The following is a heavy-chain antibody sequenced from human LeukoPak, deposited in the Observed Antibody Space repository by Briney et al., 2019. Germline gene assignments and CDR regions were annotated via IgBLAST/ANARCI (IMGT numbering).Heavy chain of an antibody. CDR3: ATIEAVRFHY. CDR2: LKQDGSEI. CDR1: DFTFSNYW. Sequence: QPGGSLRLSCVASDFTFSNYWMSWVRQAPGKGLEWVGNLKQDGSEIYYLDSVKGRFTISRDNTKNSLYLQMNSLRAEDTAVYYCATIEAVRFHYWGQGTLVTVSS. J-gene: IGHJ4*02. D-gene: IGHD4-17*01. V-gene: IGHV3-7*01.